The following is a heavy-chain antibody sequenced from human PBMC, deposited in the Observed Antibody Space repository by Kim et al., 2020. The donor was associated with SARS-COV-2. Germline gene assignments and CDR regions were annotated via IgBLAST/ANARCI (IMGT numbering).Heavy chain of an antibody. J-gene: IGHJ4*02. D-gene: IGHD3-10*01. Sequence: KHNPSHKSRVTVSVDPSKNQFSLKLSAVTAADTAVFYCAGDLGEPGGLGYWGQGTLVTVSS. V-gene: IGHV4-59*01. CDR3: AGDLGEPGGLGY.